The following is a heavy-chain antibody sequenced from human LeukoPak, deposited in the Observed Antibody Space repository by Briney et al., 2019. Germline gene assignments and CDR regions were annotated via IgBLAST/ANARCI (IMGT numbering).Heavy chain of an antibody. CDR1: GGSISSSSYY. Sequence: SETLSLTCTVSGGSISSSSYYRGWIRQPPGKGLEWIGSIYYSGSTYYNPSLKSRVTISVDTSKNQFSLKLSSVTAADTAVYYCARLADSSSSPVYYFDYWGQGTLVTVSS. CDR3: ARLADSSSSPVYYFDY. V-gene: IGHV4-39*01. CDR2: IYYSGST. D-gene: IGHD6-6*01. J-gene: IGHJ4*02.